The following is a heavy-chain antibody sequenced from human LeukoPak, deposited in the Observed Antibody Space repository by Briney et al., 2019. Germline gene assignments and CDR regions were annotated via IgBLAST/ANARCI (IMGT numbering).Heavy chain of an antibody. CDR1: GFTFSNAW. CDR3: TAGTGRSDFDY. V-gene: IGHV3-15*01. Sequence: GGSLRLYCAASGFTFSNAWMSWVRQAPGRGLEWVGRIKRKGDDGTIDYAAPVKGRLSVSRDDSKNMLYLQMNSLKSEDTAVYYCTAGTGRSDFDYWGQGTLVTVSS. CDR2: IKRKGDDGTI. D-gene: IGHD3/OR15-3a*01. J-gene: IGHJ4*02.